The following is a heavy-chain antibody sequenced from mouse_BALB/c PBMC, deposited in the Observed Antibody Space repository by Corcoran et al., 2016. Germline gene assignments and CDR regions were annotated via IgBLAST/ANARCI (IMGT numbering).Heavy chain of an antibody. V-gene: IGHV9-1*02. CDR2: INTYTGEP. Sequence: QIQLVQSGPELKKPGETVKISCKASGYTFTNYGMNWVKQAPGKGLKWMGWINTYTGEPTYDDDFKGRFAFSLETSASTAYLQINNLKNEDMATYFCARWLLRYYAMDYWGQGTSVTVSS. CDR3: ARWLLRYYAMDY. D-gene: IGHD2-3*01. CDR1: GYTFTNYG. J-gene: IGHJ4*01.